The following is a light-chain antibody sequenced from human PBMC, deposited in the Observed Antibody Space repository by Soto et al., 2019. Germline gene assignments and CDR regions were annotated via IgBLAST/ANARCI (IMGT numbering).Light chain of an antibody. CDR2: DAS. Sequence: AIQLTQSPSSLSASVGDRVTISCRASQGISSYLAWYQQKPGKAPKLLIYDASSLESGVPSRFSGSGSGTEFTLTISSLQPDDFATYYCQQDNSYPWTFGQGTKVDI. CDR1: QGISSY. CDR3: QQDNSYPWT. J-gene: IGKJ1*01. V-gene: IGKV1-13*02.